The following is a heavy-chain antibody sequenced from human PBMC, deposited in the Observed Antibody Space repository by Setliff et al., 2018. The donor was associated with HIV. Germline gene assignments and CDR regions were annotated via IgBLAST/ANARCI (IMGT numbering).Heavy chain of an antibody. CDR2: IIPNSGGT. CDR3: ASDIAVIPAASQVGGFDI. D-gene: IGHD2-2*01. V-gene: IGHV1-2*06. J-gene: IGHJ3*02. Sequence: ASVKVSCKASGYTFTGYYIHWVRQAPGQGLEWMGRIIPNSGGTNYAQKFQGRVTMTRDTSISTAYMELSRLRSDDTAVYYCASDIAVIPAASQVGGFDIWGQGTMVTVSS. CDR1: GYTFTGYY.